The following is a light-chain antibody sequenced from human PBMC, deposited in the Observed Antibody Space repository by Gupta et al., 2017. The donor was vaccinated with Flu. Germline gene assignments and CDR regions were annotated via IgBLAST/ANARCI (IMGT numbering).Light chain of an antibody. CDR2: DVS. J-gene: IGLJ2*01. V-gene: IGLV2-14*01. Sequence: QSALTQPASVSGSPGQSITISCTGTSSDVGGYNYVSWYQQHPGKAPKLIIYDVSNRPSGASNRFYGSKSGNTASLTISGLQAEDEADYYCSSYTTSNTGVFGGGTKLTVL. CDR1: SSDVGGYNY. CDR3: SSYTTSNTGV.